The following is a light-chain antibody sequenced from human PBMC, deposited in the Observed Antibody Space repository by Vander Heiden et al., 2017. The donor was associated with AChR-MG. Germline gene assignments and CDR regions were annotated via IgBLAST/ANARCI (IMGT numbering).Light chain of an antibody. CDR3: QQYNSYPWT. J-gene: IGKJ1*01. CDR1: QNIIYW. Sequence: DIQMNQSPYTLSASVGDRVTITCRASQNIIYWLAWYQQKPGKAPKVLIYDASNLESGVPSRFSGSGSGTEFTLTINSLQPDDFATYYCQQYNSYPWTFGQGTKVEIK. V-gene: IGKV1-5*01. CDR2: DAS.